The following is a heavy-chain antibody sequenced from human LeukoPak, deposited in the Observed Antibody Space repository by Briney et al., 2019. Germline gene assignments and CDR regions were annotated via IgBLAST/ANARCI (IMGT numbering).Heavy chain of an antibody. D-gene: IGHD1-26*01. CDR1: GGSISSYY. J-gene: IGHJ4*02. Sequence: ASETLSLTCTVSGGSISSYYWSWIRQPPGKGLEWIGYIYYSGSTNYNPSLKSRVTISVDTSKNQFSLKLSSVTAADTAVYYCARRARGAPFDYWGQGTLVTVSS. CDR2: IYYSGST. CDR3: ARRARGAPFDY. V-gene: IGHV4-59*08.